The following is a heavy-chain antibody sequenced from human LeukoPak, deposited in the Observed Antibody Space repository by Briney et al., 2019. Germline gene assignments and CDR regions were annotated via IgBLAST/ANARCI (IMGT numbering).Heavy chain of an antibody. D-gene: IGHD3-22*01. V-gene: IGHV3-33*06. Sequence: PGGSLRLSCAVSGLDFSSYGMHWVRQAPGKGLEWVAVIWYDGSNKYYADSVKGRFTISRDNSKNTLYLQMNSLRAEDTAAYYCAKGEYYDSSGYPPDYWGQGTLVTVSS. CDR2: IWYDGSNK. J-gene: IGHJ4*02. CDR1: GLDFSSYG. CDR3: AKGEYYDSSGYPPDY.